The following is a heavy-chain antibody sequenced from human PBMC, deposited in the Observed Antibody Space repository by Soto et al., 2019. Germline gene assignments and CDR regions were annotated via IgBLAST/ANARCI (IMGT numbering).Heavy chain of an antibody. Sequence: SETLSLTCAVYGGSFSGYYWSWIRQPPGKGLEWIGEINHSGSTNYNPSLKSRVTISVDTSKNQFSLKLSSVTAADTAVYYCARASIAARPSFLQAHYFDYWGQGTLVTVSS. CDR2: INHSGST. J-gene: IGHJ4*02. V-gene: IGHV4-34*01. D-gene: IGHD6-6*01. CDR3: ARASIAARPSFLQAHYFDY. CDR1: GGSFSGYY.